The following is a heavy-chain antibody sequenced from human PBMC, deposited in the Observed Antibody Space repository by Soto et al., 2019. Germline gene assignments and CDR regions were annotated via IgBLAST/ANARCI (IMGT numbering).Heavy chain of an antibody. D-gene: IGHD3-22*01. J-gene: IGHJ4*02. V-gene: IGHV3-74*01. CDR3: AIRASYYDSSGYFDY. CDR2: SNSDGSST. Sequence: PGGSLRHSCAASGFTFSSYWMHWVRQAPGKGLVWVSRSNSDGSSTSYADSVKGRFTISRDDAKNTLYLQMNSLRAEDTAVYYCAIRASYYDSSGYFDYWGQGTLVTVSS. CDR1: GFTFSSYW.